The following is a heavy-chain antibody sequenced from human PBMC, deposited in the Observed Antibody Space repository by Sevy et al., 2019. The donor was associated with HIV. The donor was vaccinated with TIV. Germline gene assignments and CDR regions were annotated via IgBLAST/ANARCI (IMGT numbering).Heavy chain of an antibody. J-gene: IGHJ5*02. CDR1: GGSISSSSYY. CDR3: AAYYYDRGGFDP. Sequence: SETLSLTCTVSGGSISSSSYYWGWIRQPPGKGLEWIGSIYYSGSTYYNPSLKSRVTISVDTSKNQFSLKLSSVTAADTAVYYCAAYYYDRGGFDPWGQGTLVTVSS. CDR2: IYYSGST. V-gene: IGHV4-39*01. D-gene: IGHD3-22*01.